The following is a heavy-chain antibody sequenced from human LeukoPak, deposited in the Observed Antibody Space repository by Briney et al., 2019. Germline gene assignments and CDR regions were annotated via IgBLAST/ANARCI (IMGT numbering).Heavy chain of an antibody. D-gene: IGHD3-22*01. J-gene: IGHJ5*02. Sequence: ASVKVSCKASGYTFTCFYMHWVRQAPGQGLEWMGRINPNSGATNFAQKFQGRVSMTRDTSISTAYMELSRLRSDDTAVYYCAKKYYYDSSGHNWFDPWGQGTLVTVSS. CDR3: AKKYYYDSSGHNWFDP. CDR1: GYTFTCFY. CDR2: INPNSGAT. V-gene: IGHV1-2*06.